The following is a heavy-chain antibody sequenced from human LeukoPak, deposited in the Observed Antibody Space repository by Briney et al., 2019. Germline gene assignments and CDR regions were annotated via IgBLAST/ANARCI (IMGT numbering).Heavy chain of an antibody. V-gene: IGHV4-34*01. CDR3: ARGKPSTKFFDY. D-gene: IGHD3-3*02. J-gene: IGHJ4*02. Sequence: SETLSLTCAVYGGSLSYYYWSWIRQPPGKGLEWIGEINHSGNTNYNPSLKSRVIISVDTSKNQFSLELSSVTAADTAVYYCARGKPSTKFFDYWGQGTLVTVSS. CDR1: GGSLSYYY. CDR2: INHSGNT.